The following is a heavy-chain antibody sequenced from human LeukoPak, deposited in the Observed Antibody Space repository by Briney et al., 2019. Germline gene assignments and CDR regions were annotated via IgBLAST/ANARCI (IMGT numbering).Heavy chain of an antibody. Sequence: PGGSLRLSCAASGFTFSSYWMHWVRQAPEKGLDWVSVISGSAHKIRYADSVKGRFTIFRDNSENIVYLQMNNLRAEDTAVYYCAGRVTGYSSGYVYWGQGTLVTVSS. D-gene: IGHD5-18*01. J-gene: IGHJ4*02. CDR1: GFTFSSYW. CDR3: AGRVTGYSSGYVY. CDR2: ISGSAHKI. V-gene: IGHV3-23*01.